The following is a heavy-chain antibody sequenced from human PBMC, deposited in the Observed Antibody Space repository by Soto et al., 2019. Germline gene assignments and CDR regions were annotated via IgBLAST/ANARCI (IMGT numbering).Heavy chain of an antibody. CDR3: ANFNGYFAP. Sequence: SETLCLTCTVSGGSISSYYWSWIRQPPGKGLEWIGYIYYTGSTNYNPSLKSRVTISVDTSKNQFSLQLSPVTAADTAVYYCANFNGYFAPWGRGPLVT. J-gene: IGHJ2*01. V-gene: IGHV4-59*01. CDR2: IYYTGST. CDR1: GGSISSYY.